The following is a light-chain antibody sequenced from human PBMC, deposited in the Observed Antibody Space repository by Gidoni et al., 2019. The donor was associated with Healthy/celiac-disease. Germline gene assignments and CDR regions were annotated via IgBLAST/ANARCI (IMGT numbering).Light chain of an antibody. CDR2: AAS. CDR1: QSISSY. J-gene: IGKJ2*01. V-gene: IGKV1-39*01. CDR3: QQSDSTPRYT. Sequence: DIQMTQSPSSLSASVGDRVTITCRASQSISSYLNWYQQKPGKATKLLIYAASSLQSGVPSRFSGSGSGTDFTLTISSLQPEDFATYYCQQSDSTPRYTFXQXTKLEIK.